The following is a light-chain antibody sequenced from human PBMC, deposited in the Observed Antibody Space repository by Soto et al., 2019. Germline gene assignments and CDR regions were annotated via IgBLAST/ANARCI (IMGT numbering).Light chain of an antibody. J-gene: IGLJ3*02. Sequence: QPVMTQSSSASASLGSSVKLTCTLSSGHSSYIIAWHQQQPGKAPRYLMKLEGSGSYNKGSGVPDRFSGSSSGADRYLTISNLLFEDEAYYYCETWESNTRVFGGGTTLNVL. CDR3: ETWESNTRV. V-gene: IGLV4-60*02. CDR1: SGHSSYI. CDR2: LEGSGSY.